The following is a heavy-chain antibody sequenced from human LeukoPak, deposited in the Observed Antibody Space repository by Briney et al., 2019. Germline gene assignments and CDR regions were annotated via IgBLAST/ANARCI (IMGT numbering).Heavy chain of an antibody. J-gene: IGHJ3*01. CDR1: GFNFINTW. CDR3: ARDWYHAFDF. Sequence: GGSLRLPCAASGFNFINTWMNWVRQAPGKGLEWVARIKSEVDGGTTDYAAPVKGRFIISKDDSKNMVYLQMDSLKTEDTAVYFCARDWYHAFDFWGQGTMVTVSS. D-gene: IGHD3-9*01. V-gene: IGHV3-15*07. CDR2: IKSEVDGGTT.